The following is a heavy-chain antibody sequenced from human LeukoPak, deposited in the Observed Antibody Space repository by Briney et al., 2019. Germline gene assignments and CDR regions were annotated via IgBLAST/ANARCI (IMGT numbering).Heavy chain of an antibody. CDR1: GFTFSSYW. V-gene: IGHV3-74*01. Sequence: GGPLRLSCDASGFTFSSYWMHWVRQAPGKGLVWVSRINSDGSSASYADSVKGRFTISRDNAKDTLYLQMNSLRAEDTAVYYCARVGDYYGDYVRFDYWGQGTLVTVSS. CDR3: ARVGDYYGDYVRFDY. J-gene: IGHJ4*02. D-gene: IGHD4-17*01. CDR2: INSDGSSA.